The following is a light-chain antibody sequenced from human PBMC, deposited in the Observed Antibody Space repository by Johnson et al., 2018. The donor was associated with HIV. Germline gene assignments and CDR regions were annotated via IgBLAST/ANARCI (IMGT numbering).Light chain of an antibody. CDR1: SSNIGKNY. CDR3: GTWDSSLSAFYV. J-gene: IGLJ1*01. Sequence: VLTQPPSVSAALGQKVTVSCAGSSSNIGKNYVSWYQQLPGTAPKVLIYENNKRPSGIPDRFSGSKSGTSATLGITGLQTGDEADYYCGTWDSSLSAFYVFGTGTKVTVL. V-gene: IGLV1-51*02. CDR2: ENN.